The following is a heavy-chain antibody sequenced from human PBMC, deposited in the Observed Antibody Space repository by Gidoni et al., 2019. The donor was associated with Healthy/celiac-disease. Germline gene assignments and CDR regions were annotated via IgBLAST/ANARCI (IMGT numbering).Heavy chain of an antibody. Sequence: QVQLVQSGAEVKKPGASVKVSCKASGYTFTSYAMHWVRQAPGQRLEWMGWINAGNGNTKYSQKFQGRVTITSDTSASTAYMELSILRSEDTAVYYCARDYRTTVPYALGYWGQGPLVTVSS. D-gene: IGHD4-17*01. CDR2: INAGNGNT. V-gene: IGHV1-3*01. CDR3: ARDYRTTVPYALGY. J-gene: IGHJ4*02. CDR1: GYTFTSYA.